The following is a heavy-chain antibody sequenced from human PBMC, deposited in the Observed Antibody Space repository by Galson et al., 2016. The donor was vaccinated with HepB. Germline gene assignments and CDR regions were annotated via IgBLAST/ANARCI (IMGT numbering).Heavy chain of an antibody. CDR2: IIPLFGRA. Sequence: SVKVSCKASGGTFINSGVSWVRQAPGQGLEWMGGIIPLFGRATYAQELQGRVTITADESTSTIYLELSSLRSEDTALYYCAREEGPYSFDYWGQGTLVAVSS. J-gene: IGHJ4*02. V-gene: IGHV1-69*13. CDR1: GGTFINSG. CDR3: AREEGPYSFDY.